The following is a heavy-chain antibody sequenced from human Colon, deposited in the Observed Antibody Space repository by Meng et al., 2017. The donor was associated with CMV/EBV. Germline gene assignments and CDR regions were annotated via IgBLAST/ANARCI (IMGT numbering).Heavy chain of an antibody. J-gene: IGHJ3*01. CDR2: ICWTNATT. Sequence: SLKISCVASGFAFNDYGMHWVRQSPGKGLEWVSSICWTNATTRYADAVRGRFTISRDNAKNSLYLQMTSLRAEDTALYYCTKDIGSYHDFLTGTSPFPDAFDVWSQGTLVTVSS. CDR3: TKDIGSYHDFLTGTSPFPDAFDV. CDR1: GFAFNDYG. D-gene: IGHD3-9*01. V-gene: IGHV3-9*01.